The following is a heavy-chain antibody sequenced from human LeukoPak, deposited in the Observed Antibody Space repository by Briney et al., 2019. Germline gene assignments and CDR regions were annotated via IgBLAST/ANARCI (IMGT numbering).Heavy chain of an antibody. CDR2: IKQDGSEK. Sequence: PSETLSLTCAVYGGSFSGYYWSWIRQPPGKGLEWVANIKQDGSEKYYVDSVKGRFTISRDNAKNSLYLQMNSLRAEDTALYHCARVRPEYYYDSSGYYYFDYWGQGTLVTVSS. D-gene: IGHD3-22*01. J-gene: IGHJ4*02. V-gene: IGHV3-7*03. CDR1: GGSFSGYY. CDR3: ARVRPEYYYDSSGYYYFDY.